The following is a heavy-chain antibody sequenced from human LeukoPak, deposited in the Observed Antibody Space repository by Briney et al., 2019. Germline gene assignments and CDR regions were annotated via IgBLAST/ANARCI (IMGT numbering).Heavy chain of an antibody. CDR1: GFTFSSYL. J-gene: IGHJ4*02. Sequence: GGSLRLSCAASGFTFSSYLMHWVRQAPGKGLVWVSRINTDGSSKSYADSVKGRFSISRDNARNTLYLQVNGLRAEDTAVYYCARERSSSPDFWGQGTLVTVSS. CDR3: ARERSSSPDF. V-gene: IGHV3-74*01. D-gene: IGHD6-13*01. CDR2: INTDGSSK.